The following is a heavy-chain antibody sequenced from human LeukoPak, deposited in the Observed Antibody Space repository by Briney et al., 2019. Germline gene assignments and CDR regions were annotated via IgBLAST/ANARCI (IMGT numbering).Heavy chain of an antibody. J-gene: IGHJ4*02. CDR2: INSRGSYT. D-gene: IGHD3-22*01. CDR3: AREDYYDSSGYPD. V-gene: IGHV3-48*03. CDR1: GFTFSEYE. Sequence: GGSLRLSCAASGFTFSEYEMNWVRQAPGKGLEWVSYINSRGSYTYYTDSVKGRFTIYRDNAKNSLYLQMNSLRAEDTAVYYCAREDYYDSSGYPDWGQGALVTVSS.